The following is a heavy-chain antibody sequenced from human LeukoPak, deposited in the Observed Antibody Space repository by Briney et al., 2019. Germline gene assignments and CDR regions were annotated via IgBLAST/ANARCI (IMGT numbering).Heavy chain of an antibody. CDR3: AKGGRLRYFDDRIGYYGMDV. Sequence: PGRSLRLSCAASGFTFDDYAMHWVRQAPGKGLEWVSGISWNSGSIGYADSVKGRFTISRDNSKNTLYVQMNSLRAEDTAIYYCAKGGRLRYFDDRIGYYGMDVWGQGTTVTVSS. J-gene: IGHJ6*02. V-gene: IGHV3-9*01. CDR2: ISWNSGSI. D-gene: IGHD3-9*01. CDR1: GFTFDDYA.